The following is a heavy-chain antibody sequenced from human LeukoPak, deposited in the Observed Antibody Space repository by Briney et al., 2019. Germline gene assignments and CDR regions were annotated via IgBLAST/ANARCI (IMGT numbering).Heavy chain of an antibody. CDR2: IYSGGST. CDR3: AKDSLWFGELDY. CDR1: GFTVSSNY. Sequence: GGSLRLSCAASGFTVSSNYMSWVRQAPGKGLEWVSVIYSGGSTYYADSVKGRFTISRDNSKNTLYLQMNSLRAEDTAVYYCAKDSLWFGELDYWGQGTLVTVSS. J-gene: IGHJ4*02. V-gene: IGHV3-53*05. D-gene: IGHD3-10*01.